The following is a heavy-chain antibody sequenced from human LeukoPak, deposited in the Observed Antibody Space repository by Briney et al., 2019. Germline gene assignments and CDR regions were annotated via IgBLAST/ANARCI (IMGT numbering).Heavy chain of an antibody. D-gene: IGHD2-21*02. CDR2: ILYDGSNQ. CDR3: ARDRGAYCGGDCYLGFDY. CDR1: GFTFSTYA. J-gene: IGHJ4*01. Sequence: GGSLRLSCAASGFTFSTYAMHWVRQAPGKGLEWVAVILYDGSNQYYTDSVKGRFTISRDNSKNTLYLQMNSLRAEDTAVYYCARDRGAYCGGDCYLGFDYWGRGTLVTVSS. V-gene: IGHV3-30-3*01.